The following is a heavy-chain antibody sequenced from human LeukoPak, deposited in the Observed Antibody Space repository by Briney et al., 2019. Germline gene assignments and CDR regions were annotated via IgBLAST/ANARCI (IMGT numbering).Heavy chain of an antibody. CDR2: IASKTDGGAT. Sequence: PGGSLRLSCSASVHTVANAWMNWVRQAPGEGLDWVGRIASKTDGGATDYAAPVKGRFTISRDDSKNTLNLQMNSLKTEDTAVYYCTTGIRGDWGQGTLVTVSS. CDR3: TTGIRGD. V-gene: IGHV3-15*07. J-gene: IGHJ4*02. CDR1: VHTVANAW. D-gene: IGHD3-10*01.